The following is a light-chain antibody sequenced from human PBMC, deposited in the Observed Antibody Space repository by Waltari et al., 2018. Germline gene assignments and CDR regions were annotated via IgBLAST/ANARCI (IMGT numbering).Light chain of an antibody. J-gene: IGLJ2*01. CDR3: QSYDNILSGGV. CDR1: ISNIGAGYD. CDR2: GNN. Sequence: QSVLTQPPSVSGAPGQRVTIYCTGSISNIGAGYDVHWYQQLPGTAPKLLIYGNNNRPSGGPDRVSGSKSGTSASLAITGLQSDDEADYYCQSYDNILSGGVFGGGTKLTVL. V-gene: IGLV1-40*01.